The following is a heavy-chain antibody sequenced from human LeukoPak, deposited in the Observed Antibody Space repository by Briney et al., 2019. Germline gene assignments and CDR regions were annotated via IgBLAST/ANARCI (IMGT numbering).Heavy chain of an antibody. V-gene: IGHV4-39*07. D-gene: IGHD6-13*01. CDR1: GGSITNNNYY. CDR2: IHNGGST. CDR3: AREGYSSRAFDY. Sequence: SETLSLTCTVSGGSITNNNYYWGWIRQPPGKRLEWIVSIHNGGSTYYNPSLKSRVTISVDTSKNQFSLKLSSVTAADTAVYYCAREGYSSRAFDYWGQGTLVTVSS. J-gene: IGHJ4*02.